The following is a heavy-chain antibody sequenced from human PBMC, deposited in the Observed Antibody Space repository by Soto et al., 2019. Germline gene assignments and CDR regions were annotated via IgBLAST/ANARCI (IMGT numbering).Heavy chain of an antibody. CDR2: IIPILGIA. V-gene: IGHV1-69*02. D-gene: IGHD5-12*01. J-gene: IGHJ4*02. CDR3: ARWLQSDKTFDY. Sequence: SVKVSCKASGGTFSSYTISWVRQAPGQGLEWMGRIIPILGIANYAQKFQGRVTITADKSTSTAYMELSSLRSEDTAVYYCARWLQSDKTFDYWGQGTPVTVSS. CDR1: GGTFSSYT.